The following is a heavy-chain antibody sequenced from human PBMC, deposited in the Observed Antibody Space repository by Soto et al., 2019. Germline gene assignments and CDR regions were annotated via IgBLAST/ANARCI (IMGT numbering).Heavy chain of an antibody. V-gene: IGHV3-23*01. J-gene: IGHJ4*02. Sequence: GGSLRLSCAASGFTFTNYAMTWVRQAPGKGLEWVSAISAGGGTTYYADSVKGRFAISRDNSKNTLYLQMNSLRAEDTAVYYCAEDLKAYSAANSFDYWGQGTLVTVSS. CDR1: GFTFTNYA. CDR2: ISAGGGTT. D-gene: IGHD4-4*01. CDR3: AEDLKAYSAANSFDY.